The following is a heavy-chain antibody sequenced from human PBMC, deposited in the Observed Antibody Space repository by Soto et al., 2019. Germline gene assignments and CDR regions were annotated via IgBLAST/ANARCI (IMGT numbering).Heavy chain of an antibody. Sequence: ASVKVSCKVSGYTLTELSMHWVRQAPGKGLEWMGGFDPEDGETIYAQKFQGRVTMTEDTSTDTAYMELSSLRSEDTAVYYCAIGRGYSGYVRWGAFDYWGQGTLVTVSS. CDR1: GYTLTELS. CDR2: FDPEDGET. V-gene: IGHV1-24*01. J-gene: IGHJ4*02. CDR3: AIGRGYSGYVRWGAFDY. D-gene: IGHD5-12*01.